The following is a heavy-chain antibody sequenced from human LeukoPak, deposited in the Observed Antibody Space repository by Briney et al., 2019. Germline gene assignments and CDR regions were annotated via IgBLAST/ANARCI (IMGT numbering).Heavy chain of an antibody. J-gene: IGHJ6*04. V-gene: IGHV3-11*04. D-gene: IGHD3-10*02. CDR2: ISSSGSTI. Sequence: GGSLRLSCAASGFTVSTTYMSWVRQAPGKGLEWVSYISSSGSTIYYADSVKGRFTISRDNAKNSLYLQMNSLRAEDTAVYYCAELGITMIGGVWGKGTTVTISS. CDR3: AELGITMIGGV. CDR1: GFTVSTTY.